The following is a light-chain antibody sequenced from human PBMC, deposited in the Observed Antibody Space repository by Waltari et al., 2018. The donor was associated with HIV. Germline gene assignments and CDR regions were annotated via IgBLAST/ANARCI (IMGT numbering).Light chain of an antibody. J-gene: IGLJ1*01. CDR3: AAWDDSLSAFYV. Sequence: QSVLTQPPSASGTPGQRVTIPFSGSCSNMGSNIVNWYQQVPGTAPKLLIYRNNQRPSGVPDRFSGSKSGTSASLAISGLRSEDEADYYCAAWDDSLSAFYVFGTGTKVTVL. CDR2: RNN. CDR1: CSNMGSNI. V-gene: IGLV1-47*01.